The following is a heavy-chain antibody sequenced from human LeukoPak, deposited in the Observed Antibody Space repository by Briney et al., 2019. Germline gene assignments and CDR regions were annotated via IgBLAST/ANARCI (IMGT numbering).Heavy chain of an antibody. CDR3: ARTGGNWNDVGAFDI. J-gene: IGHJ3*02. D-gene: IGHD1-20*01. CDR1: GYSISSGYY. CDR2: IYHSGSA. Sequence: SETLSLTCTVSGYSISSGYYWGWIRQPPGKGLEWIGSIYHSGSAYYNPSLKSRVTISVDTSKNQFSLKLSSVTAADTAVYYCARTGGNWNDVGAFDIWGQGTMVTVSS. V-gene: IGHV4-38-2*02.